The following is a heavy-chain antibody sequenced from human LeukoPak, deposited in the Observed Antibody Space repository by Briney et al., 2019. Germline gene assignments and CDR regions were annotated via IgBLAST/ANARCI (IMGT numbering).Heavy chain of an antibody. CDR3: ARAGLIRTFDS. D-gene: IGHD3-16*02. J-gene: IGHJ4*02. CDR2: INPDSGDT. CDR1: GYTFTGYY. Sequence: ASVKVSCKSSGYTFTGYYLHWVRQAPGQGLEWMGWINPDSGDTNYAQKFQGRVTMTRDTSISTAYMELTRLTPDDTAVFYCARAGLIRTFDSWGQGTPVTVSS. V-gene: IGHV1-2*02.